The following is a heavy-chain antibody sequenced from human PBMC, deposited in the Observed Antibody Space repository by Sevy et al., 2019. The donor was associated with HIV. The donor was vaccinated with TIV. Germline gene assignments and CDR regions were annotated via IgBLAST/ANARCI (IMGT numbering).Heavy chain of an antibody. Sequence: GGSLRLSCTASGFTFRTYAMSWVRQAPGKGLDWVLGKGLGWVSAISGSDSTYYADSVKGRFTISRDNSKNTVYLQMNSLRAEDTAVYYCAKWGDHDFWSSYSYFDYWGQGALVTVSS. CDR2: ISGSDST. CDR1: GFTFRTYA. D-gene: IGHD3-3*01. V-gene: IGHV3-23*01. J-gene: IGHJ4*02. CDR3: AKWGDHDFWSSYSYFDY.